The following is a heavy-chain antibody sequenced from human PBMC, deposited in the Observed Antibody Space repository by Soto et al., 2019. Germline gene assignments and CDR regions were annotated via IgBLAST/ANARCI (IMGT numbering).Heavy chain of an antibody. CDR1: GFTFSNAW. V-gene: IGHV3-15*01. J-gene: IGHJ4*02. CDR2: IKSKTDGGTT. Sequence: GGSLILSCAASGFTFSNAWMSWVRQAPGKGLEWVGRIKSKTDGGTTDYAAPVKGRFTISRDDSKNTLYLQMNSLKTEDTAVYYGTTDHVIRLFDYWGQGTLVTGS. D-gene: IGHD2-21*01. CDR3: TTDHVIRLFDY.